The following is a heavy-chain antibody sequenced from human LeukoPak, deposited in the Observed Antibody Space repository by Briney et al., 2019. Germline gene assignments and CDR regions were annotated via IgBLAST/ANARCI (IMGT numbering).Heavy chain of an antibody. Sequence: GGSLRLSCAASGFTFSSYAMSWVRQAPGKGLEWVANISEDGGRKYYVDSVKGRFTISRDNAKNSLYLQMNSLRAEETAVYSCASSYYDFWSGYNDAFDIWGQGTMVTVSS. D-gene: IGHD3-3*01. V-gene: IGHV3-7*01. J-gene: IGHJ3*02. CDR2: ISEDGGRK. CDR1: GFTFSSYA. CDR3: ASSYYDFWSGYNDAFDI.